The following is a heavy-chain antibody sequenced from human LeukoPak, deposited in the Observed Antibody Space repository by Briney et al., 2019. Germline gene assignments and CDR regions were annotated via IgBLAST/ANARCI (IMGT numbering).Heavy chain of an antibody. D-gene: IGHD3-10*01. V-gene: IGHV4-30-4*08. Sequence: SSQTLSLTCTVSGGSISSGDYYWRWIRQPPGKGLEWIGYIYYSGSTYYNPSLKSRVTISVDTSKNQFSLKLSSVTAADTAVYYCARGTSYYYGSGSYLSYYYYYGMDVWGQGTTVTVSS. J-gene: IGHJ6*02. CDR1: GGSISSGDYY. CDR3: ARGTSYYYGSGSYLSYYYYYGMDV. CDR2: IYYSGST.